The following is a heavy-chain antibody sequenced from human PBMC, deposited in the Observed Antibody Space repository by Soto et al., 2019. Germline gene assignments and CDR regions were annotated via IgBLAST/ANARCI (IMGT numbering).Heavy chain of an antibody. CDR3: ARERYYYGSGSYYSGFDY. D-gene: IGHD3-10*01. CDR1: GYTFTGYY. CDR2: INPNSGGT. Sequence: ASVKVSCKASGYTFTGYYMHWVRQAPGQGLEWMGWINPNSGGTNYAQKFQGWVTMTRDTSISTAYMELSRLRSDDTAVYYCARERYYYGSGSYYSGFDYWGQGTPVTVSS. J-gene: IGHJ4*02. V-gene: IGHV1-2*04.